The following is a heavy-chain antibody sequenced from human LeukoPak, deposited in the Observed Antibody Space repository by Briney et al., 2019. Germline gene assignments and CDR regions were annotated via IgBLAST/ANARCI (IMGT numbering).Heavy chain of an antibody. V-gene: IGHV3-21*04. J-gene: IGHJ4*02. D-gene: IGHD6-19*01. CDR1: GFTFSSYS. Sequence: GSLRLSCAASGFTFSSYSMNWVRQAPGKGLEWVSSISSSSSYIYYADPVKGRFTISRDNAKNSLYLQMNSLRAEDTALYYCARVSDISVAAYFDYWGQGTLVTVSS. CDR2: ISSSSSYI. CDR3: ARVSDISVAAYFDY.